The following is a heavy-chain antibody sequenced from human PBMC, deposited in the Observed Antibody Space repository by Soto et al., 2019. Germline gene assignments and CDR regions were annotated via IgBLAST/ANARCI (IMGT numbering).Heavy chain of an antibody. V-gene: IGHV4-4*08. CDR3: ARQPVAPGLRYFDS. CDR1: GDSMNNYY. D-gene: IGHD5-12*01. J-gene: IGHJ4*02. Sequence: SETLSLTCTVSGDSMNNYYWSWIRQTPGKGLEWIGYIFPTGATEYTPSLKSRITMPVDTSKSQFSLKVTTVTAADTAVYYCARQPVAPGLRYFDSWGQGTLVTVSS. CDR2: IFPTGAT.